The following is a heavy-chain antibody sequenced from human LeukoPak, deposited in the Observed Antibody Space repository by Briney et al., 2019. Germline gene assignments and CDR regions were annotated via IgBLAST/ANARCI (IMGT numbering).Heavy chain of an antibody. Sequence: GGSLRLSCAASGFTFSTKGMYWVRQAPGKGLEWVAFIRYDGSSKYHADSVKGRVTISRDNSKNTLYLQMNSLRAEDTAVYYCAKEGGVYYMDIWGKGTTVTISS. CDR3: AKEGGVYYMDI. CDR1: GFTFSTKG. J-gene: IGHJ6*03. CDR2: IRYDGSSK. D-gene: IGHD2-8*01. V-gene: IGHV3-30*02.